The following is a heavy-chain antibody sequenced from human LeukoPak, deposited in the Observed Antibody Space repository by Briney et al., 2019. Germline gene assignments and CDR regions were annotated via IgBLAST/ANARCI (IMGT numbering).Heavy chain of an antibody. CDR2: ISSSGSTI. V-gene: IGHV3-11*01. Sequence: GGSLRLSCAASGFTFSDYYMSWIRQAPGKGLEWVSYISSSGSTIYYADSVKGRFTISRDNAKNSLYLQMNSLRAEDTAVYYCARDDKDARAGSGSYAYDAFDIWGQGTMVTVSS. CDR3: ARDDKDARAGSGSYAYDAFDI. J-gene: IGHJ3*02. D-gene: IGHD3-10*01. CDR1: GFTFSDYY.